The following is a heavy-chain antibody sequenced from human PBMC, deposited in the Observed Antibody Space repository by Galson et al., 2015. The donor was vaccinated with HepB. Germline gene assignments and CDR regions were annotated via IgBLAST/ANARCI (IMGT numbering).Heavy chain of an antibody. J-gene: IGHJ4*02. CDR3: AKAGNTVRTHLQN. CDR2: TSYDEKTK. D-gene: IGHD1/OR15-1a*01. V-gene: IGHV3-30*04. Sequence: SLRLSCAASGFTFRIEAMNWVRQAPDKGLEFVAATSYDEKTKYYADSVKGRATISRDTSKNTLFLEMTSLRVDDTAIYFCAKAGNTVRTHLQNWGQGTLVTVSS. CDR1: GFTFRIEA.